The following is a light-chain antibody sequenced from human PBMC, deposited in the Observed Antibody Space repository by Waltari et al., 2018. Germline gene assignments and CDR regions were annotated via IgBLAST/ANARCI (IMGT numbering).Light chain of an antibody. CDR1: QGVSNT. Sequence: DIQMTQSPSSLSASVGDKVTITCRASQGVSNTLAWYQQKPGQAPKLLIYGTSILQGGVPSRFSGSGSGTDFTLTISSLQPEDFAVYYCQQRNSNLWKFGQGTKVEVK. CDR3: QQRNSNLWK. J-gene: IGKJ1*01. V-gene: IGKV1-9*01. CDR2: GTS.